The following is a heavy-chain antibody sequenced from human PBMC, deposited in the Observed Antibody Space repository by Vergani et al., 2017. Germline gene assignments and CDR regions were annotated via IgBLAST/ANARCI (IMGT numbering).Heavy chain of an antibody. CDR2: INHSGST. Sequence: QVQLQQWGAGLLKPSETLSLTCAVYSGSFSGYYWSWIRQPPGKGLEWIGEINHSGSTNYNPSLKSRVTISVDTSKNQFSLKLSSVTAADTAVYYCARGFDLWGRGTLVTVSS. CDR3: ARGFDL. V-gene: IGHV4-34*01. J-gene: IGHJ2*01. CDR1: SGSFSGYY.